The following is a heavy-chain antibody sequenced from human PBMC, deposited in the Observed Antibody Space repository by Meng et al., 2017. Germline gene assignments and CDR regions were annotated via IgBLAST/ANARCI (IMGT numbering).Heavy chain of an antibody. CDR3: ARGSYSFDS. V-gene: IGHV6-1*01. CDR1: GDSVSSNSAA. Sequence: QIQRHQSGPGLVKPSQTLSLLCAISGDSVSSNSAAWNWIRQSPSRGLEWLGRAYYRSKWYHDYAESVKSRISIDPDTSKNQFSLQLRSVTPEDSAVYYCARGSYSFDSWGQRTLVTVSS. CDR2: AYYRSKWYH. J-gene: IGHJ4*02. D-gene: IGHD1-26*01.